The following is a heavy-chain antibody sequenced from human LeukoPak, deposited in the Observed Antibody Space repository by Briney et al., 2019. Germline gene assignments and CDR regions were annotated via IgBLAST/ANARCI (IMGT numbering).Heavy chain of an antibody. V-gene: IGHV3-30*18. CDR1: GFTFSSYW. CDR3: AKGLWELLSGAFDI. D-gene: IGHD1-26*01. Sequence: PGGSLRLSCAASGFTFSSYWMHWVRQAPGKGLEWVAVISYDGSNKYYADSVKGRFTISRDNSKNTLYLQMNSLRAEDTAVYYCAKGLWELLSGAFDIWGQGSMVTVSS. CDR2: ISYDGSNK. J-gene: IGHJ3*02.